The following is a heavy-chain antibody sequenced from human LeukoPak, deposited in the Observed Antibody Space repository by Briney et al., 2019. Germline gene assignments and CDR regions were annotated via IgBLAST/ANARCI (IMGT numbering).Heavy chain of an antibody. CDR3: AKDAIGQYRPYYFDC. V-gene: IGHV3-23*01. J-gene: IGHJ4*02. Sequence: GGSLRLSCAASGFTFSSFAMSWVRQAPGKGLEWVSSISGSGESTYYADYVEGRFTVSRDNSKNTLNLQLNNLRAEDTAVYYCAKDAIGQYRPYYFDCWGQGTLVTVSS. CDR2: ISGSGEST. CDR1: GFTFSSFA. D-gene: IGHD3-16*02.